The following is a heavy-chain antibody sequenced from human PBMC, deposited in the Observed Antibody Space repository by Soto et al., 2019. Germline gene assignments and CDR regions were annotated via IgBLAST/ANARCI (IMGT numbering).Heavy chain of an antibody. Sequence: SETLSLTCAVYGGSFSGYYWSWVRQPPGKGLEWIGEINHSGSTNYNPSLKSRVTISVDTSKNQFSLKLSSVTAADTAVYYCARYYYDSSGYLPGGYYYGMDVWGQGTTVTVSS. CDR3: ARYYYDSSGYLPGGYYYGMDV. V-gene: IGHV4-34*01. J-gene: IGHJ6*02. D-gene: IGHD3-22*01. CDR2: INHSGST. CDR1: GGSFSGYY.